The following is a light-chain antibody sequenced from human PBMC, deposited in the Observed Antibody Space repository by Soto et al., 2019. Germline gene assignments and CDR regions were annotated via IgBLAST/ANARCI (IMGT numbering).Light chain of an antibody. V-gene: IGKV3-15*01. CDR2: GAS. CDR1: QSVSSK. Sequence: EIVMTQSPATLSVSPGERATLSCRASQSVSSKLAWYQQKLGQAPRLLIYGASTRATGIPARFSGSGSGTEFTLTISSLQSEDFAVYYCQQYNNWPPYTFGQGTKLEI. CDR3: QQYNNWPPYT. J-gene: IGKJ2*01.